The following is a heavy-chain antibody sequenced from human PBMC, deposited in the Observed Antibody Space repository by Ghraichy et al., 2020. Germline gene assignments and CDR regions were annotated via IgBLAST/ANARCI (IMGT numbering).Heavy chain of an antibody. J-gene: IGHJ4*02. CDR2: IKGDGSEK. CDR3: ARIIGSRFDN. Sequence: GGSLSLSCGASGFTFSSYWMSWVRQAPGKGLEWVAKIKGDGSEKHYLDSVKGRFTISRDNAKNSLYLQMNNLRAEDTAVYYCARIIGSRFDNWGQGTLGTVSS. D-gene: IGHD3-10*01. V-gene: IGHV3-7*01. CDR1: GFTFSSYW.